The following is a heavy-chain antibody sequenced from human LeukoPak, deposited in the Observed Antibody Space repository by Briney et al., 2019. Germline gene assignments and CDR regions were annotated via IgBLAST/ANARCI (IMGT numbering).Heavy chain of an antibody. V-gene: IGHV3-7*03. D-gene: IGHD3-22*01. CDR1: GFTFSSCW. CDR3: AKGGKKYYYDSSGYFDY. CDR2: IKQDGSEK. J-gene: IGHJ4*02. Sequence: GGSLRLSCAASGFTFSSCWMSWVRQAPGKGLEWVANIKQDGSEKYYVDSVKGRFTVSRDNAKNSLYLQMNSLRAEDMALYYCAKGGKKYYYDSSGYFDYWGQGTLVTVSS.